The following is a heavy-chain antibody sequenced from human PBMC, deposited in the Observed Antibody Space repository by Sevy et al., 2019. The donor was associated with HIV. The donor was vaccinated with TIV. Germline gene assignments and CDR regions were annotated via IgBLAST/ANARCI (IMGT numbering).Heavy chain of an antibody. CDR3: ARQGQQWLADFDY. J-gene: IGHJ4*02. D-gene: IGHD6-19*01. V-gene: IGHV4-39*01. CDR2: IYYSGRN. Sequence: SETLSLTCTVSGDSISSSSYYWGWIRQPPGKGLEWIGSIYYSGRNYYNPSLKSRVTISVDTSKNQFSLKLSSVTAADTAVYYCARQGQQWLADFDYWGQGTLVTVSS. CDR1: GDSISSSSYY.